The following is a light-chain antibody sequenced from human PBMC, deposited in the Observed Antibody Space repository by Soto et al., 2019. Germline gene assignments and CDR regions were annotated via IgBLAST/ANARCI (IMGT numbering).Light chain of an antibody. CDR3: GTWDYSLSAGV. CDR2: ENN. Sequence: QSVLTQPPSVSAAPGQKVTISCSGSSSNIGNNFVSWYQQVPGTAPKLLIFENNKRPSGIPDRFSGSKSGTSATLGITGLQTGDEADYFCGTWDYSLSAGVFGGGTKVTVL. V-gene: IGLV1-51*02. J-gene: IGLJ2*01. CDR1: SSNIGNNF.